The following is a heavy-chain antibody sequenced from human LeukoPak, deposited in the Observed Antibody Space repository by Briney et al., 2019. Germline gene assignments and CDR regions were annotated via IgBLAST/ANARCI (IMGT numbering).Heavy chain of an antibody. CDR2: IYYSGST. Sequence: PSENLSLTCTVSGGSISSSSYYWGWIRQPPGKGLEWIGSIYYSGSTYYNPSLKSRVTISVDTSKNQFSLKLSSVTAADTAVYYCARNYYDSSGYYGVHYFDYWGQGTLVTVSS. V-gene: IGHV4-39*01. J-gene: IGHJ4*02. CDR3: ARNYYDSSGYYGVHYFDY. CDR1: GGSISSSSYY. D-gene: IGHD3-22*01.